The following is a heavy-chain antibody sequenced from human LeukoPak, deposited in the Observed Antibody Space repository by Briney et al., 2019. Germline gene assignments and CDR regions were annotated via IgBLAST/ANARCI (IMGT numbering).Heavy chain of an antibody. J-gene: IGHJ6*03. CDR3: ARGGGISHYYYYMDV. Sequence: SETLSLTSTVSGGSISSGSYYWSWIRQPAGKGLEWIGRIYTTGNTNYNPSLKSRVTISVDTSKNQFSLMLNSVTAADTAVYYCARGGGISHYYYYMDVWGKGTTVTISS. D-gene: IGHD6-13*01. CDR1: GGSISSGSYY. CDR2: IYTTGNT. V-gene: IGHV4-61*02.